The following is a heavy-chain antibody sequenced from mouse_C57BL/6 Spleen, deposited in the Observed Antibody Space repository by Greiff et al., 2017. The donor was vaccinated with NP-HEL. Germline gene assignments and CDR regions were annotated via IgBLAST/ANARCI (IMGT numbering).Heavy chain of an antibody. D-gene: IGHD3-2*02. CDR3: SRPVDSSGYVWFAY. J-gene: IGHJ3*01. CDR1: GYTFTSYW. Sequence: QVHVKQSGTELVKPGASVKLSCKASGYTFTSYWMHWVKQRPGQGLEWIGNINPSNGGTNYNEKFKSKATLTVDKSSSTAYLQRSSLTSEDSAVYYWSRPVDSSGYVWFAYWGQGTLVTVSA. V-gene: IGHV1-53*01. CDR2: INPSNGGT.